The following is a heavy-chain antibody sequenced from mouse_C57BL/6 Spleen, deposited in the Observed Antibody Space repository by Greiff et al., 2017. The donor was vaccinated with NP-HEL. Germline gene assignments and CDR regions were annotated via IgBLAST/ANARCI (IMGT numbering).Heavy chain of an antibody. CDR3: ARGIYYGYYGAWFAY. J-gene: IGHJ3*01. CDR2: ISPSNGGT. CDR1: GYTFTSYW. Sequence: VQLQQPGTELVKPGASVKLSCKASGYTFTSYWMHWVKQRPGQGLEWIGNISPSNGGTNYNEKFKSKATLTVDKSSRTAYMHLSSMTSEDSAVYYCARGIYYGYYGAWFAYWGQGTLVTVSA. D-gene: IGHD2-1*01. V-gene: IGHV1-53*01.